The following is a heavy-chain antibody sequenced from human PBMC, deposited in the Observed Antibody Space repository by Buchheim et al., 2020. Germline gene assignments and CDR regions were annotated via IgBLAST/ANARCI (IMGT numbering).Heavy chain of an antibody. CDR1: GGSISSGGYS. J-gene: IGHJ6*02. V-gene: IGHV4-30-4*07. CDR3: ARDQRATYGKNYYGMDV. CDR2: IYYSGST. Sequence: QVQLQESGPGLVKPSQTLSLTCAVSGGSISSGGYSWSWIRQPPGKGLEWIGYIYYSGSTYYNPSLKSRVTISVDTSKNQFSLKLSSVTAADTAVYYCARDQRATYGKNYYGMDVWGQGTT. D-gene: IGHD3-16*01.